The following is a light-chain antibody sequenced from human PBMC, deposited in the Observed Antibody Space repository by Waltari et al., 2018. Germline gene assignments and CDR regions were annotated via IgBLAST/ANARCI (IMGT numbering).Light chain of an antibody. J-gene: IGKJ2*01. CDR3: RQLNSYPST. CDR2: AAS. CDR1: QGISRD. Sequence: IQLTQSPSSLSVSVAARVTITFRASQGISRDLAWYQQEPGKAPKLLIYAASTLQDGVPSRFRGSGSGTDFTLTISSLQPEDFATYYCRQLNSYPSTFGQGTKLEI. V-gene: IGKV1-9*01.